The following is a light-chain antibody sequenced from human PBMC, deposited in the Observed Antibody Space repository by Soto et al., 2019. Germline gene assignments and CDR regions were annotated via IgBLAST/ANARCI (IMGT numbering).Light chain of an antibody. J-gene: IGKJ1*01. CDR3: QQYNSYPWT. V-gene: IGKV1-39*01. Sequence: DIQMTQSPSSLSASVGDRVTITCRASQSISNFLNWYQQKPGKAPKLLISAASSFQGGVPSRFSGSGSGTEFTLTISSLQPDDFATYYCQQYNSYPWTFGQGTKVEIK. CDR1: QSISNF. CDR2: AAS.